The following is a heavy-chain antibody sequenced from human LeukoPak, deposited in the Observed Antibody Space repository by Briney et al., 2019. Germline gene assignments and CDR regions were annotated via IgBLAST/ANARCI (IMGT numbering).Heavy chain of an antibody. CDR1: GGTFSSYA. CDR3: ARRSASSWHYFDY. V-gene: IGHV1-69*04. D-gene: IGHD6-13*01. CDR2: IIPILGIA. Sequence: SVKVSCKASGGTFSSYAISWVRQAPGQGLEWMGRIIPILGIANYEQKFQGRVTITADKSTSTAYMELSSLRSEDTAVYYCARRSASSWHYFDYWGQGTLVTVSS. J-gene: IGHJ4*02.